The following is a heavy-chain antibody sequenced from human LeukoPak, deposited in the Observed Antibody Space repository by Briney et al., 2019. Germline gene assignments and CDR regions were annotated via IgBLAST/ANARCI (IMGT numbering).Heavy chain of an antibody. CDR2: IYSSGST. D-gene: IGHD3-3*01. V-gene: IGHV4-61*02. J-gene: IGHJ2*01. CDR1: GGSISSGSYY. Sequence: SETLSLTCTVSGGSISSGSYYWSWIRQPAGKRLEWIGRIYSSGSTNYNPSLKSRVTISVDTSKNQFSPKLSSVTAADTAVYYCASTRNYDLWSGSGYFDLWGRGTLVTVSS. CDR3: ASTRNYDLWSGSGYFDL.